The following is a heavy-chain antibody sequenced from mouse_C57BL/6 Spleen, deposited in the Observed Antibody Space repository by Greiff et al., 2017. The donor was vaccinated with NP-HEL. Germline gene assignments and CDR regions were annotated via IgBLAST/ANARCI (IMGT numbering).Heavy chain of an antibody. CDR2: IYPGDGDT. CDR1: GYAFSSSW. J-gene: IGHJ2*01. Sequence: QVQLQQSGPELVKPGASVKISCKASGYAFSSSWMNWVKQRPGKGLEWIGRIYPGDGDTNYNGKFKGKATLTADKSSSTAYMQLSSLTSDDSAVYFCARSGTTVVFDYWGQGTTRTVSS. D-gene: IGHD1-1*01. CDR3: ARSGTTVVFDY. V-gene: IGHV1-82*01.